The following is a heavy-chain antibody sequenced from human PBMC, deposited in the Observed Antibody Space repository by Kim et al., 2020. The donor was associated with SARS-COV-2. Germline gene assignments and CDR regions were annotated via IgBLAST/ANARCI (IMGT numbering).Heavy chain of an antibody. V-gene: IGHV1-18*01. Sequence: ASVKVSCKASGYTFTSYGISWVRQAPGQGLEWMGWISAYNGNTNYAQKLQGRVTMTTDTSTSTAYMELRSLRSDDTAVYYWARGFYGSGGYYPLEYYYGMDVWGQGTTVTVSS. J-gene: IGHJ6*02. CDR2: ISAYNGNT. CDR1: GYTFTSYG. CDR3: ARGFYGSGGYYPLEYYYGMDV. D-gene: IGHD3-10*01.